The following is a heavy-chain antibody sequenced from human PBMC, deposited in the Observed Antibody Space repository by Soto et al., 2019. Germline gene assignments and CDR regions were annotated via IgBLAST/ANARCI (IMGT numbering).Heavy chain of an antibody. CDR2: IIPLFRKT. D-gene: IGHD6-13*01. CDR3: ARGGALSTSWYWGDGLDS. J-gene: IGHJ4*02. V-gene: IGHV1-69*06. CDR1: GDMFRNSA. Sequence: QVQLVQSGAEVKRPGSSVKVSCKASGDMFRNSAFTWVRQAPGQGLAWMGVIIPLFRKTDVAQKFQGRVTISADKSTNTSYLELRSLRSEDTAVYYCARGGALSTSWYWGDGLDSWGQGTQVTVSS.